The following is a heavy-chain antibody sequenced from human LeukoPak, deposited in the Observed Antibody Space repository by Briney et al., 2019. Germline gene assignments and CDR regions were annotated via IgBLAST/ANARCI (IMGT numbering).Heavy chain of an antibody. CDR1: GGSISSYY. J-gene: IGHJ6*03. V-gene: IGHV4-59*01. Sequence: PSETLSLTCTASGGSISSYYWSWIRQPPGKGLEWIGYIYYSGSTNYNPSLKSRVTISVGTSKMQCSLKMSSVIAADTAVYYCARTTEGYCSSASCFGFSYSYYMDVWGKGTTVTISS. CDR3: ARTTEGYCSSASCFGFSYSYYMDV. CDR2: IYYSGST. D-gene: IGHD2-2*01.